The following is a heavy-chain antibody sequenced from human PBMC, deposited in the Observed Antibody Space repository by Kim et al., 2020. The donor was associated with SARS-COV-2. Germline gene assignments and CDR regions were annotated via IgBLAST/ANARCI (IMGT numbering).Heavy chain of an antibody. J-gene: IGHJ6*02. Sequence: ASVEVSCKASGYTFTSYAMNWVRQAPGQGLEWMGWINTNTGNPTYAQGFTGRFVFSLDTSVSTAYLQISSLKAEDTAVYYCARDRYYYYGSGNYYCYGMDVWGQGTTVTVSS. CDR1: GYTFTSYA. D-gene: IGHD3-10*01. V-gene: IGHV7-4-1*02. CDR3: ARDRYYYYGSGNYYCYGMDV. CDR2: INTNTGNP.